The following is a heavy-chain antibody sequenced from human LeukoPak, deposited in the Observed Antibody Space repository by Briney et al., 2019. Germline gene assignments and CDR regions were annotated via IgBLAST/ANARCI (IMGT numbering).Heavy chain of an antibody. CDR1: GYPFTSYY. Sequence: GASVKVSCKASGYPFTSYYINWVRQAPGQGLEWMGWISVYNGDTNYAQNFQGRVTMTTDTSTDTAYMELRSLRYDDTDVYYCARDGLSYTNPNNWFDPWGQGTLVTVSS. CDR2: ISVYNGDT. CDR3: ARDGLSYTNPNNWFDP. J-gene: IGHJ5*02. V-gene: IGHV1-18*01. D-gene: IGHD2-2*02.